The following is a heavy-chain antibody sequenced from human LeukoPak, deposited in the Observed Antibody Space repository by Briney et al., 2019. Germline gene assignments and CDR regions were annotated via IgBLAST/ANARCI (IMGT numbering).Heavy chain of an antibody. CDR2: IYYSGST. V-gene: IGHV4-59*08. Sequence: SETLSLTCTVSGGSISSYYWSWIRQPPGKGLEWIGYIYYSGSTNYNPSPKSRVTISVDTSKNQFSLKLSSVTAADTAVYYCAASGYYYDAFDIWGQGTMVTVSS. D-gene: IGHD3-22*01. CDR3: AASGYYYDAFDI. J-gene: IGHJ3*02. CDR1: GGSISSYY.